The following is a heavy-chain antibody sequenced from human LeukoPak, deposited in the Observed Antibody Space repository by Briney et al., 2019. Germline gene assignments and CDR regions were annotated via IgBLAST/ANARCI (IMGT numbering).Heavy chain of an antibody. CDR3: ARGAGDFWSGYYTRYYYYMDV. D-gene: IGHD3-3*01. J-gene: IGHJ6*03. CDR2: ISHSGST. CDR1: GGSFTGYY. V-gene: IGHV4-34*01. Sequence: SETLSLTCAVYGGSFTGYYWTWIRQPPGKGLEWIGEISHSGSTNCDPSLKSRVTISVDTSKNRFSLKLNSVTAADTAVYFCARGAGDFWSGYYTRYYYYMDVWGKGTTVTVSS.